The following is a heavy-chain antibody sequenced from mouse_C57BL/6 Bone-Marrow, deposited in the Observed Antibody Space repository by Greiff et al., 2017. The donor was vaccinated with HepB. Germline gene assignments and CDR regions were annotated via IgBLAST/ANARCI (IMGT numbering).Heavy chain of an antibody. D-gene: IGHD2-3*01. CDR3: ARDGYYPYAMDY. CDR1: GYTFTNYW. V-gene: IGHV1-63*01. J-gene: IGHJ4*01. Sequence: QVQLQQSGAELVRPGTSVKMSRKASGYTFTNYWIGWAKQRPGHGLEWIGDIYPGGGYTNYNEKFKGKATLTADKSSSTAYMQFSSLTSEDSAIYYCARDGYYPYAMDYWGQGTSVTVSS. CDR2: IYPGGGYT.